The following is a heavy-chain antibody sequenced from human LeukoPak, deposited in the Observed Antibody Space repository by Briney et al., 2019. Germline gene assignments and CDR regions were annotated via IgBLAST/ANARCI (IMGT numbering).Heavy chain of an antibody. Sequence: GGSLRLSCAASGFTFCSYAMSWVRQAPGKGREWVSAISGSGGSTYYADSVKGRFTISRDNSKNTLYLQMNSLRAEDTAVYYCAKDPHHGTLPFDPWGQGTLVTVSS. CDR2: ISGSGGST. CDR1: GFTFCSYA. V-gene: IGHV3-23*01. D-gene: IGHD1-26*01. CDR3: AKDPHHGTLPFDP. J-gene: IGHJ5*02.